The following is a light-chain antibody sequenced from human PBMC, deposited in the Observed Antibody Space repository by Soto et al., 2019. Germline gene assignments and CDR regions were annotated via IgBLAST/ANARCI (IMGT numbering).Light chain of an antibody. J-gene: IGLJ1*01. CDR2: EVS. V-gene: IGLV2-14*01. CDR1: STDVGSYNY. Sequence: QSALTQPASVSGSPGQSITISCTGTSTDVGSYNYASWYQLHPGKAPKLMISEVSNRPSGVSNRFSGSKSGNTASLTISGLQTEDEADYYCSSYTSTSTPFVFGTGTKLTVL. CDR3: SSYTSTSTPFV.